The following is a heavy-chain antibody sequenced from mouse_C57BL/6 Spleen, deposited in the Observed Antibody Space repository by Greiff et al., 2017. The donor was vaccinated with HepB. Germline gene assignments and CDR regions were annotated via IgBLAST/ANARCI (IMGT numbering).Heavy chain of an antibody. V-gene: IGHV1-52*01. D-gene: IGHD4-1*01. J-gene: IGHJ3*01. CDR3: ARMGRFAY. Sequence: VQLQQPGAELVKPGASVKLSCKASGYTFTSYWMHWVKQRPIQGLEWIGNIDPSDSETHYNQKFKDKATLTVDKSSSTAYMQLSSLTSEDSAVYYCARMGRFAYWGQGTLVTVSA. CDR1: GYTFTSYW. CDR2: IDPSDSET.